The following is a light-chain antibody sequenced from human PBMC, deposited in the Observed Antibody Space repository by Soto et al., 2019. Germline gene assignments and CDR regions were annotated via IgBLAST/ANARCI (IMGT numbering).Light chain of an antibody. CDR2: GAS. CDR1: QSVTSNY. Sequence: EIVLTQSPGTLSLSPGERATLSCRASQSVTSNYLAWYQQKPGQAPRLLIYGASYRAAGIPDRFSGSESGTDFTLTISRLEPEDFAMYYCQQYHNSPRTFGQGTKVDIK. V-gene: IGKV3-20*01. J-gene: IGKJ1*01. CDR3: QQYHNSPRT.